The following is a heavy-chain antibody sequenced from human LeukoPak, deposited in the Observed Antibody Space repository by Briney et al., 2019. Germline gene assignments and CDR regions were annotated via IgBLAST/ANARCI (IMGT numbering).Heavy chain of an antibody. V-gene: IGHV3-7*01. CDR3: ARDDYGDYFFDF. J-gene: IGHJ4*02. Sequence: GGSLRLSCAASGFTSSTYWMTWVRQAPGKGLEWIANIKPDGSEKYYVDSVKCRLTISRDNAKNSLYLQLNSLRAEDTAMYYCARDDYGDYFFDFWGQGTLVTVSS. CDR2: IKPDGSEK. CDR1: GFTSSTYW. D-gene: IGHD4-17*01.